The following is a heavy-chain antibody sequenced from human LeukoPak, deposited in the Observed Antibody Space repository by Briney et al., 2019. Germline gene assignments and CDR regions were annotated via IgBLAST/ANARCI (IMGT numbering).Heavy chain of an antibody. D-gene: IGHD6-19*01. Sequence: SLSSSVSGYSISSHYWSWIRQPPGKELEWIGYICYTGSTNYNPSLKSRVTFSVDTSKNQFSLRLTSVTAADTAVYYCAGGYSSGWSDWFDPWGQGTLVSVSS. CDR2: ICYTGST. CDR1: GYSISSHY. CDR3: AGGYSSGWSDWFDP. V-gene: IGHV4-59*11. J-gene: IGHJ5*02.